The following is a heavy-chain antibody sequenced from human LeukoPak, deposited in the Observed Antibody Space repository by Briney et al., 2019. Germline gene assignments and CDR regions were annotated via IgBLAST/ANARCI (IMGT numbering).Heavy chain of an antibody. J-gene: IGHJ4*02. CDR1: GYTFTAYY. CDR3: ARRLTGVDY. V-gene: IGHV1-2*02. Sequence: ASVKVSCKASGYTFTAYYINWVRQAPGQGLEWMGWINPNSGGTNYAQKFQGRVTMARDTSISTAYMELNRLTSDDTAVYYCARRLTGVDYWGQGTLVTVSS. D-gene: IGHD7-27*01. CDR2: INPNSGGT.